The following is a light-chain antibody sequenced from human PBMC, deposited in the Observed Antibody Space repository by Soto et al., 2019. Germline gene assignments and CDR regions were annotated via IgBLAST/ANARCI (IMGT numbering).Light chain of an antibody. V-gene: IGLV1-44*01. CDR3: AAWDDSLNGLVV. CDR1: SSNIGSSP. CDR2: NND. Sequence: QSVLTQPPSASGTPGQRGTISCSGSSSNIGSSPVSWYQKVPGTAPKLLIYNNDQRPSGVPDRISGSKSGTSASLAISGLQSEDEADYYCAAWDDSLNGLVVFGGGTKLTVL. J-gene: IGLJ2*01.